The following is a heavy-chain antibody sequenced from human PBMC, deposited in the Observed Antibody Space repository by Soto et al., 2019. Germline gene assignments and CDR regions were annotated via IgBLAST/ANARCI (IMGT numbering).Heavy chain of an antibody. CDR1: GGSISSSSYY. D-gene: IGHD6-13*01. CDR2: IYYSGST. V-gene: IGHV4-39*01. J-gene: IGHJ3*02. Sequence: SETLSLTCTVSGGSISSSSYYWGWIRQPPGKGLEWIGSIYYSGSTYYNPSLKSRVTISVDTSKNQFSLKLSSVTAADTAVYYCASGLRRGYSSSDDAFDIWGQGTMVTISS. CDR3: ASGLRRGYSSSDDAFDI.